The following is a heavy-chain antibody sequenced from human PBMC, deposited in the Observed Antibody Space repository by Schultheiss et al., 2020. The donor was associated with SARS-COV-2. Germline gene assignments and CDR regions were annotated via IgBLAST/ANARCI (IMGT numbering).Heavy chain of an antibody. V-gene: IGHV4-34*01. CDR3: ARLSSSGLPGYDFDY. Sequence: SETLSLTCAVYGGSFSGYYWSWIRQPPGKGLEWIGSMYYSGNTYYNPSLKSRVTISVDTSKNQFSLKLSSVTAADTAVYYCARLSSSGLPGYDFDYWGQGTLVTVSS. D-gene: IGHD6-19*01. CDR2: MYYSGNT. CDR1: GGSFSGYY. J-gene: IGHJ4*02.